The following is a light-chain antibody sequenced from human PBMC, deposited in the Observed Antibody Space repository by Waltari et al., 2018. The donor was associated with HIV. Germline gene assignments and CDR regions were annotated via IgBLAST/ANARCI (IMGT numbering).Light chain of an antibody. V-gene: IGKV1-5*03. CDR1: QNVDSW. Sequence: IQMTQSPSILAASVGERMTITCRASQNVDSWLAWYQQRPGRAPKLLIYKASILEYGVPARFSGSGSGTNFTLTINSLHPDDFATYYCQQYNSDFYTFGLGTRLDLK. J-gene: IGKJ2*01. CDR2: KAS. CDR3: QQYNSDFYT.